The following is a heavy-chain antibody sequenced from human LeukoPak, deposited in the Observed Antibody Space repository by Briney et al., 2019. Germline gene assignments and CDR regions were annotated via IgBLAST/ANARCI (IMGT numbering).Heavy chain of an antibody. Sequence: PGGSLRLSCTASGFTFGDYAMSWVRQAPGKGLEWVAFIRSKAYGGSTEYAASVKGRFTISRDDSKSIAYLQMNSLKTEDTAVYYCTRYYGSGSGYYYYYGMDVWGQGTTVTVSS. V-gene: IGHV3-49*04. CDR1: GFTFGDYA. J-gene: IGHJ6*02. D-gene: IGHD3-10*01. CDR3: TRYYGSGSGYYYYYGMDV. CDR2: IRSKAYGGST.